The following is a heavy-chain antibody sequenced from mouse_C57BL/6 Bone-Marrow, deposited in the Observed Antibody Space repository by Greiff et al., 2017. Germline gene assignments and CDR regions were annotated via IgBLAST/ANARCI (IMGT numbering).Heavy chain of an antibody. Sequence: VQLQQPGAELVKPGASVKLSCKASGYTFTSYWMHWVKQRPGRGLEWIGRIDPNGGGTKYNEKFKSKTTLAVDKPSSTAYMQLSSLTSEDTAVYYCASVYYGSGLWYFDVWGTGTTVTVSS. J-gene: IGHJ1*03. CDR2: IDPNGGGT. CDR3: ASVYYGSGLWYFDV. D-gene: IGHD1-1*01. V-gene: IGHV1-72*01. CDR1: GYTFTSYW.